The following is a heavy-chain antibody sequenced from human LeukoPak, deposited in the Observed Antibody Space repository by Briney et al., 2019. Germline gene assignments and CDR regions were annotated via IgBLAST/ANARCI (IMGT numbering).Heavy chain of an antibody. J-gene: IGHJ6*02. V-gene: IGHV3-30*18. Sequence: GGSLRLSCAASGFTFSSYGRHWVRQAPGKGLEWVAVISDDGSNKYYADSEKGRFTIYRENGKKTEYMQMNSERAEETAVYYCAKALGGYSGYDPYYSYGMDLWGQGTTVTVSS. CDR2: ISDDGSNK. CDR1: GFTFSSYG. D-gene: IGHD5-12*01. CDR3: AKALGGYSGYDPYYSYGMDL.